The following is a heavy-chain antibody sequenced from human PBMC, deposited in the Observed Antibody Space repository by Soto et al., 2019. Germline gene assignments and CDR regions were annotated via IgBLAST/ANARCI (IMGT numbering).Heavy chain of an antibody. CDR1: GYTFTSYY. CDR2: INPSGGST. V-gene: IGHV1-46*01. CDR3: ARNRYYYDSSGYHGVGY. D-gene: IGHD3-22*01. Sequence: QVQLVQSGAEVKKPGASVKVSCKASGYTFTSYYMHWVRQAPGQGLEWMGIINPSGGSTSYAQKFQGRVTITRETSTSTVYVELSSLRSEDTAVYYCARNRYYYDSSGYHGVGYWGQGTLVTVSS. J-gene: IGHJ4*02.